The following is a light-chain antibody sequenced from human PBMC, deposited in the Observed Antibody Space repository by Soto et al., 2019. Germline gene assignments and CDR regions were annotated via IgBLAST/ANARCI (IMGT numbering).Light chain of an antibody. CDR3: HQYDTSSRT. V-gene: IGKV3-20*01. CDR2: AAS. CDR1: QSLSSGY. Sequence: EIVLTQSPGTLSLSPGERATLSCRASQSLSSGYLAWYQQKPGQAPRILIYAASSRATGIPDRFSGSGSGTDFSLTISRREPEDFAVYYCHQYDTSSRTFGQGTKVEI. J-gene: IGKJ1*01.